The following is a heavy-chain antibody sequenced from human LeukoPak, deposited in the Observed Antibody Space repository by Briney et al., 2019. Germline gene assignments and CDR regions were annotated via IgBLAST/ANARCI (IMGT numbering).Heavy chain of an antibody. D-gene: IGHD5-18*01. CDR3: ARGWWIHDFDY. V-gene: IGHV3-53*01. CDR1: GFTVSSNY. Sequence: GGSLRLSCAASGFTVSSNYMSWVRQVPGKGLEWVSVIYSGGSTYYADSVKGRFTISRDNSKNTLYLQMNSLRAEDTAAYYCARGWWIHDFDYWGQGTLVTVSS. CDR2: IYSGGST. J-gene: IGHJ4*02.